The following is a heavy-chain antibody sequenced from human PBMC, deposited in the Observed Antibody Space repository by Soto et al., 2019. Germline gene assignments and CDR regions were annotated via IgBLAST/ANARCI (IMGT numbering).Heavy chain of an antibody. CDR1: GFTFSSYG. V-gene: IGHV3-33*01. Sequence: GGSLRLSCAASGFTFSSYGMHWVRQAPGKGLEWVAVIWYDGSNKYYADSVKGRFTISRDNSKNTLYLQMNSLRAEDTAVYYCARAGYCSSTSCLNFDYWGQGTLVTVSS. CDR3: ARAGYCSSTSCLNFDY. D-gene: IGHD2-2*03. J-gene: IGHJ4*02. CDR2: IWYDGSNK.